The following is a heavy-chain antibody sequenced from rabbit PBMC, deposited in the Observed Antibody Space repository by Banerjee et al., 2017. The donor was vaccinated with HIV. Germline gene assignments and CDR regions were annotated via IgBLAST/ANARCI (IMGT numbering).Heavy chain of an antibody. J-gene: IGHJ4*01. CDR3: ARDDYSAAYAGHYFDL. CDR2: IDTTTTSIT. V-gene: IGHV1S40*01. Sequence: QSLEESGGDLVKPEGSLTLTCTASGFDFSSSYYMCWVRQAPGRGLEWIACIDTTTTSITFYASWAKGRFTISKTSSTTVSLQMTSLTAADTATYFCARDDYSAAYAGHYFDLWGPGTLVTVS. CDR1: GFDFSSSYY. D-gene: IGHD6-1*01.